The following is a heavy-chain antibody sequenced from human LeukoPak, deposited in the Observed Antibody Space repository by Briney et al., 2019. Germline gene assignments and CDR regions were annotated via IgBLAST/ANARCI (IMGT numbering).Heavy chain of an antibody. CDR1: GGSISSGSYY. V-gene: IGHV4-61*02. D-gene: IGHD3-3*01. CDR3: ARDRISTNFWSGYYDY. J-gene: IGHJ4*02. CDR2: IYTSGST. Sequence: PSQTLSLTCTVSGGSISSGSYYWSRIRQPAGKGLEWIGRIYTSGSTNYNPSLKSRVTISVDTSKNQFSLKLSSVTAADTAVHYCARDRISTNFWSGYYDYWGQGTLVTVSS.